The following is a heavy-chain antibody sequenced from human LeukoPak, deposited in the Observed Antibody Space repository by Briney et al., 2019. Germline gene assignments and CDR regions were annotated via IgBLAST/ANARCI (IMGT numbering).Heavy chain of an antibody. D-gene: IGHD1-1*01. CDR1: GYSISSGYY. CDR3: ARSTPDSNWNEYVDWFDP. J-gene: IGHJ5*02. V-gene: IGHV4-38-2*02. Sequence: SETLSLTCTVSGYSISSGYYWGWIRQPPGKGLEWIGYIYYSGSTNYNPSLKSRVTISVDTSKNQFSLKLSSVTAADTAVYYCARSTPDSNWNEYVDWFDPWGQGTLVTVSS. CDR2: IYYSGST.